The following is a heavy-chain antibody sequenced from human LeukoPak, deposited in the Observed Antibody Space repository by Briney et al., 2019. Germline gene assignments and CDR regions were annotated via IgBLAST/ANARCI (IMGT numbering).Heavy chain of an antibody. CDR2: ISRSGSTI. V-gene: IGHV3-48*03. CDR1: GFTFSSFE. J-gene: IGHJ3*02. Sequence: GGSLRLSCAASGFTFSSFEMNWVRQAPGKGLRWVSYISRSGSTIYYADSVKGRSPTSRDNAKNSLYLQMNSLRVEDTAVYYCARGRPGAFDIRGQGTMVTVSS. CDR3: ARGRPGAFDI.